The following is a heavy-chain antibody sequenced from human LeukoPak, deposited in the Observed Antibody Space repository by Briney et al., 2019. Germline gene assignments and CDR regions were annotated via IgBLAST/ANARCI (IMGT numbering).Heavy chain of an antibody. Sequence: NPSETLSLTCTVSGGSITNYYWSWIRQPPGKGLEWIGYFSYSGSTTYNPSLKSRVTISVDTSKNQFSLKLSSVTAADTAVYYCARDSYYYDSSGYYRFDYWGQGTLVTVSS. D-gene: IGHD3-22*01. J-gene: IGHJ4*02. CDR2: FSYSGST. V-gene: IGHV4-59*12. CDR3: ARDSYYYDSSGYYRFDY. CDR1: GGSITNYY.